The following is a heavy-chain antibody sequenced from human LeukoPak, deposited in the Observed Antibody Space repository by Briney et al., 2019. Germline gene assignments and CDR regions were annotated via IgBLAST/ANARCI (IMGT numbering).Heavy chain of an antibody. CDR2: INPNSGGT. CDR1: GYTFTGYY. V-gene: IGHV1-2*04. Sequence: ASVKVSCKASGYTFTGYYMHWVRQAPGQGLEWMGWINPNSGGTNYARKFQGWVTMTRDTSISTAYMELSRLRSDDTAVYYCARGAGGDAFDIWGQGTMVTVSS. J-gene: IGHJ3*02. D-gene: IGHD3-10*01. CDR3: ARGAGGDAFDI.